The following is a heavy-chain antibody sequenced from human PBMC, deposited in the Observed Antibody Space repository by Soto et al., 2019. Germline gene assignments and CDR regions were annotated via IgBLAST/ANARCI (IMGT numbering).Heavy chain of an antibody. V-gene: IGHV3-48*02. CDR1: GFTFSSYS. CDR3: ARFPVLLWFGDSPSYYFDY. CDR2: ISSSSSTI. D-gene: IGHD3-10*01. J-gene: IGHJ4*02. Sequence: GGSLRLSCAASGFTFSSYSMNWVRQAPGNGLEWVSYISSSSSTIYYADSVKGRFTISRENAKNSLYLQMNSLRDEDTAVYYCARFPVLLWFGDSPSYYFDYWGQGTLVTVSS.